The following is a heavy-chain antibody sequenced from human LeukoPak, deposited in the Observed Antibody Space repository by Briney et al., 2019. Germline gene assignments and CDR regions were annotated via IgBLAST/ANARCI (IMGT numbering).Heavy chain of an antibody. V-gene: IGHV3-30*18. Sequence: GGPVTLFCAASGSTFSSYRMHWGRQAPGKGLEWVTVISYDGSNKFCADAVKGRYIISSEKSQNMLFLQMNSMSPEDTAVYYGAKDWGQATVTNWFDPWGQGTLVTVSS. J-gene: IGHJ5*02. CDR1: GSTFSSYR. CDR2: ISYDGSNK. CDR3: AKDWGQATVTNWFDP. D-gene: IGHD4-11*01.